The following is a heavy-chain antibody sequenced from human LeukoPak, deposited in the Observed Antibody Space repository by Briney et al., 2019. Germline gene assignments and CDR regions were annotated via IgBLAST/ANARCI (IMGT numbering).Heavy chain of an antibody. CDR1: GGNFSSYA. CDR2: IIPIFGTA. V-gene: IGHV1-69*06. J-gene: IGHJ4*02. CDR3: ARALYYDILTGYYNSFDY. D-gene: IGHD3-9*01. Sequence: SVKVSCKASGGNFSSYAISWVGQAPRQGLEWMGGIIPIFGTANYAQKFQGRVTITADKSTSTAYMELSSLRSEDTAVYYCARALYYDILTGYYNSFDYWGQGTLVTVSS.